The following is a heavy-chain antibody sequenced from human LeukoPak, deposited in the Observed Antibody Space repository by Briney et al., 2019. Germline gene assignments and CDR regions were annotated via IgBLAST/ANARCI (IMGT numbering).Heavy chain of an antibody. J-gene: IGHJ1*01. CDR1: GGSISSYY. V-gene: IGHV4-59*01. Sequence: SETLSLTCTVSGGSISSYYWSWIRQPPGKGLEWIGYIYYSGSTNYKPSLKSRVTISVDTSKNQFSLKLSSVTAADTAVYYCASSFGEYFQHWGQGTLVTVSS. D-gene: IGHD3-10*01. CDR2: IYYSGST. CDR3: ASSFGEYFQH.